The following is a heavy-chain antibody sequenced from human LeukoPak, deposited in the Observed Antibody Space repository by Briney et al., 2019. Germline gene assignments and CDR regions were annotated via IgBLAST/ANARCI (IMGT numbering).Heavy chain of an antibody. CDR3: ARWGSSSWVDAFDI. J-gene: IGHJ3*02. CDR1: GFIFSHYW. CDR2: LNNDGSST. Sequence: PGGSLRLSCAASGFIFSHYWMHWVRQVPGKGLVWVSRLNNDGSSTSYADSVKGRFTISRDNAKNTLYLQMSSLRAEDTAVYYCARWGSSSWVDAFDIWGQGTMVTVSS. D-gene: IGHD6-13*01. V-gene: IGHV3-74*01.